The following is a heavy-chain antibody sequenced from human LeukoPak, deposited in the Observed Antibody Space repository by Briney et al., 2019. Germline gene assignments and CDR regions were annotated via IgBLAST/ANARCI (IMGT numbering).Heavy chain of an antibody. CDR2: IYSGGST. CDR3: ARDQAAVAASDAFDI. J-gene: IGHJ3*02. Sequence: GGSLRLSCVVSTTTFSNYAMSWVRQAPGKGLEWVSVIYSGGSTYYADSVKGRFTISRDNSKNTLYLQMNSLRAEDTAVYYCARDQAAVAASDAFDIWGQGTMVTVSS. CDR1: TTTFSNYA. D-gene: IGHD6-19*01. V-gene: IGHV3-66*01.